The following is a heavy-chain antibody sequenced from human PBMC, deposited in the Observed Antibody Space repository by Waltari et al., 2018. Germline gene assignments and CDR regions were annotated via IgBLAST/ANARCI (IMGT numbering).Heavy chain of an antibody. CDR3: ARASDYYGSGSYYSHPAEFDY. J-gene: IGHJ4*02. CDR1: GFTFSSYA. V-gene: IGHV3-30*04. D-gene: IGHD3-10*01. CDR2: ISYDGSNK. Sequence: QVQLVESGGGVVQPGRSLRLSCAASGFTFSSYAMHWVRQAPGKGLEWVAVISYDGSNKYYADSVKGRLTISIDNSKNTLYLQMNSLRAEDTAVYYCARASDYYGSGSYYSHPAEFDYWGQGTLVTVSS.